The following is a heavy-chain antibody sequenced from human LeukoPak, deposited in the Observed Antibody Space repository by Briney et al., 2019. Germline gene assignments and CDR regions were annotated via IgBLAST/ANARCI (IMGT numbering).Heavy chain of an antibody. V-gene: IGHV1-2*02. Sequence: ASVKVSCKASGYTFTGYYMHWVGQAPGQGLEWMGWINPNSGGTNYAQKFQGRVTMTRDTSISTAYMELSRLRSDDTAVYYCARGKVGATQPGSYWGQGTLVTVSS. CDR2: INPNSGGT. CDR3: ARGKVGATQPGSY. D-gene: IGHD1-26*01. CDR1: GYTFTGYY. J-gene: IGHJ4*02.